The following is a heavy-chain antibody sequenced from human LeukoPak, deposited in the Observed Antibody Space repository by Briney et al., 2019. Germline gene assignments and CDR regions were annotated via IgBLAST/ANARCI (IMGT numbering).Heavy chain of an antibody. CDR1: GGSFSSYY. Sequence: SETLSLTCAVYGGSFSSYYWSWIRQPPGKGLEMIGEINHSGSTNYNPSLKSRLTISVDTSQSQFSLKLGSVTAADTAMYYCARGGEYSGSTFDYWGQGTLDTVSS. CDR2: INHSGST. CDR3: ARGGEYSGSTFDY. D-gene: IGHD1-26*01. V-gene: IGHV4-34*01. J-gene: IGHJ4*02.